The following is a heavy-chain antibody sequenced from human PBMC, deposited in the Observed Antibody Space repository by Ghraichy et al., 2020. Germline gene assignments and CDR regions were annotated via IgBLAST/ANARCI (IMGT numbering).Heavy chain of an antibody. CDR2: IFSNDEK. V-gene: IGHV2-26*01. CDR3: ARIVVYCGGDCYPGYFDY. J-gene: IGHJ4*02. CDR1: GFSLSNARMG. D-gene: IGHD2-21*02. Sequence: SGPTLVKPTETLTLTCTVSGFSLSNARMGVSWIRQPPGKALEWLAHIFSNDEKSYSTSLKSRLTISKDTSKSQVVLTMTNMDPVDTATYYCARIVVYCGGDCYPGYFDYWGQGTLVTVSS.